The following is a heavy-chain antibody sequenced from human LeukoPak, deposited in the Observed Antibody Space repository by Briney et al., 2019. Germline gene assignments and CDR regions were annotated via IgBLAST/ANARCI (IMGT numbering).Heavy chain of an antibody. V-gene: IGHV4-34*01. D-gene: IGHD6-13*01. J-gene: IGHJ4*02. CDR3: ARRQPVLAAGTDY. CDR1: GGSFSGYF. Sequence: PSETLSLTCAVYGGSFSGYFWSWIRQPPGKGLEWIGEIDHSGSTNYNPSLKSRVTISVDTSKNQFSLKLSSVTAADTGVCYCARRQPVLAAGTDYWSQGILVTVSS. CDR2: IDHSGST.